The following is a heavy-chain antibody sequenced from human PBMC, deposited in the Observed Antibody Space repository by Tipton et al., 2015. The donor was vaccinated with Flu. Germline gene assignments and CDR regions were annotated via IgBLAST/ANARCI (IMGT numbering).Heavy chain of an antibody. J-gene: IGHJ4*02. CDR2: INPGDSDT. CDR3: ARHRGFKDFDF. D-gene: IGHD5-12*01. Sequence: QLVQSGAEVKKPGESLKISCKASGYTFTNYWIGWVRQVPGRGLEWMAIINPGDSDTRYSPSFQGQVTISADKSISVAYLQWNSLKAADTAIYYCARHRGFKDFDFWAQGILVTVSS. V-gene: IGHV5-51*01. CDR1: GYTFTNYW.